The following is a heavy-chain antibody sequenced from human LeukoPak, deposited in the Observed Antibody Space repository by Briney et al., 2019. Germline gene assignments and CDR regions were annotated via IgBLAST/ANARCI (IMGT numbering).Heavy chain of an antibody. V-gene: IGHV4-59*01. CDR1: GGSISSYY. CDR2: IYYSGST. CDR3: ARGHDFWSGYYQGFDP. D-gene: IGHD3-3*01. J-gene: IGHJ5*02. Sequence: SETLSLTCTVSGGSISSYYWSWIRQPPGKGLEWIGYIYYSGSTNYNPSLKSRVTISVDTSKTQFCLKLSSVTAADTAVYYCARGHDFWSGYYQGFDPWGQGTLVTVSS.